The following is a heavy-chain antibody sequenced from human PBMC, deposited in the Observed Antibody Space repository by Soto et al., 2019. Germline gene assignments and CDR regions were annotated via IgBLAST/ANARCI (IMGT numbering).Heavy chain of an antibody. J-gene: IGHJ4*02. CDR1: GGSISSGGYY. Sequence: SETLSLTCTVSGGSISSGGYYWIWIRQHPGKGLEWIGYIYYSGSTYYNPSLKSRVTISVDTSKNQFSLKLSSVTAADTAVYYCARGGAVRGVIMGTFGYWGQGTLVTVSS. V-gene: IGHV4-31*03. CDR3: ARGGAVRGVIMGTFGY. D-gene: IGHD3-10*01. CDR2: IYYSGST.